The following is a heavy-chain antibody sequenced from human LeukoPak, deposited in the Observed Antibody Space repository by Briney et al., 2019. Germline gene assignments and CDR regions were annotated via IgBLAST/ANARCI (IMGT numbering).Heavy chain of an antibody. CDR2: MYYSGST. D-gene: IGHD1-26*01. Sequence: SETLSLTCTVSGGSISSYYWSWLRQPPGKGMEWIGYMYYSGSTNYNPSTNYNPSLKSRVTISVDTPKNQFSLKLSSVTAADTAVYYCARDVGATPGYFDYWGQGTLVTVSS. CDR3: ARDVGATPGYFDY. CDR1: GGSISSYY. V-gene: IGHV4-59*01. J-gene: IGHJ4*02.